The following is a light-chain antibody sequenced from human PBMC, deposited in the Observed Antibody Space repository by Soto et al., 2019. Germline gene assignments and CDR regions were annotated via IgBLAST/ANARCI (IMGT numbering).Light chain of an antibody. J-gene: IGLJ2*01. V-gene: IGLV1-44*01. CDR1: SSNIGTNT. CDR2: SDN. CDR3: AAWDVSLVV. Sequence: QSVLTQPPSASGTPGQRVTISCSGSSSNIGTNTVIWYQQLPGAAPKLLIYSDNPRPSGVPDRFSGSKSGTSASLAISGLQSEDDADYYCAAWDVSLVVFGGGTKVTVL.